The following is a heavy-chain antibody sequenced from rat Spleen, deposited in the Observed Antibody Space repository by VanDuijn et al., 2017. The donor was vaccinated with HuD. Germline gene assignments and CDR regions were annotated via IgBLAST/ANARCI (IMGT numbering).Heavy chain of an antibody. J-gene: IGHJ3*01. Sequence: QVQLTESGPGLVQPSQTLSLTCTVSGLSLTSNSVSWIRQPPGKGLEWMGVIWNIGSTRYNPALKSRLSITKDTSKSQVFPKMNSLQTEDTATYDCARDENGYLNLWFAYWGQGTPVTVSS. CDR3: ARDENGYLNLWFAY. V-gene: IGHV2-41*01. CDR2: IWNIGST. D-gene: IGHD1-4*01. CDR1: GLSLTSNS.